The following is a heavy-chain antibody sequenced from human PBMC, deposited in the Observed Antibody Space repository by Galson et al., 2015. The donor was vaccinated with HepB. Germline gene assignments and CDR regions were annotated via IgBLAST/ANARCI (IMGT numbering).Heavy chain of an antibody. CDR1: GFTFDDYA. CDR3: AKDILGYGSGSYYDS. CDR2: ISWNSGNI. V-gene: IGHV3-9*01. Sequence: SLRLSCAASGFTFDDYAMHWVRQAPGKGLEWVSGISWNSGNIDYADSVKGRFTISRDNAKNSLYLQMNSLRVEDTALYYCAKDILGYGSGSYYDSWGQGTLVTVSS. D-gene: IGHD3-10*01. J-gene: IGHJ4*02.